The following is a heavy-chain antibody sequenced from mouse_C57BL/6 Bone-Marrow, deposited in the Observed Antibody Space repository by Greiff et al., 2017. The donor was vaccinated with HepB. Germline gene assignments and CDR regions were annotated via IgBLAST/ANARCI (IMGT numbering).Heavy chain of an antibody. D-gene: IGHD1-1*01. J-gene: IGHJ1*03. CDR3: ARGYYGSSRGYWYFDV. CDR1: GYTFTSYW. V-gene: IGHV1-64*01. CDR2: IHPNSGST. Sequence: QVQLQQPGAELVKPGASVKLSCKASGYTFTSYWMHWVKQRPGQGLEWIGMIHPNSGSTNYNKKFKSKATLTVDKSSSTAYMQLSSLTSEDSAVYYCARGYYGSSRGYWYFDVWGTGTTVTVSS.